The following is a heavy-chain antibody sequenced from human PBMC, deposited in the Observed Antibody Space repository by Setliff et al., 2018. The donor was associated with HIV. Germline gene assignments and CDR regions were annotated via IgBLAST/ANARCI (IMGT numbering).Heavy chain of an antibody. CDR3: ARDSSGWYKGNWFDP. V-gene: IGHV1-3*01. D-gene: IGHD6-19*01. J-gene: IGHJ5*02. Sequence: ASVKVSCKASGYTFTNYAMHWVRQAPGQRLEWMGWINAGNGNTKYSQKFQGRVTITADHSTTTTYMELSSLRSEDTAVYYCARDSSGWYKGNWFDPWGQGTLVTVSS. CDR1: GYTFTNYA. CDR2: INAGNGNT.